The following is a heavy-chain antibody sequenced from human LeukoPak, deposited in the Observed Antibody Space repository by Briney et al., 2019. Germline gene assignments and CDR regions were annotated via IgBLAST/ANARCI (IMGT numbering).Heavy chain of an antibody. CDR2: ISWNSGFI. CDR3: AKGADYVGEDYFDY. V-gene: IGHV3-9*03. J-gene: IGHJ4*02. CDR1: GFTFDDYA. Sequence: GGSLRLSCAASGFTFDDYAMHWVRQAPGKGLEWVSGISWNSGFIAYADSVRGRFTISRDNAKNSLYLKMNSLKPEDMALYYCAKGADYVGEDYFDYWGQGTLVTVSS. D-gene: IGHD3-16*01.